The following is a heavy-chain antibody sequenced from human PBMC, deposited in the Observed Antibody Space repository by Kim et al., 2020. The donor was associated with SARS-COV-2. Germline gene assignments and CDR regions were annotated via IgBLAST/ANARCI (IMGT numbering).Heavy chain of an antibody. CDR2: ISYDGSNK. CDR1: GFTFNNYA. J-gene: IGHJ4*02. Sequence: GGSLRLSCAASGFTFNNYAMNWVRQAPGKGLEWVAVISYDGSNKYYAESVTGRFTISRDNSKNTLYLQMNSLRAEDTAVYYCASPYGSGYYSYFDYWGQGTLVTVSS. V-gene: IGHV3-30*04. CDR3: ASPYGSGYYSYFDY. D-gene: IGHD3-22*01.